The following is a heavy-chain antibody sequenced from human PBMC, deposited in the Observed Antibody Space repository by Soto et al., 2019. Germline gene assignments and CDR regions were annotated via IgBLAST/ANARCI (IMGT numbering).Heavy chain of an antibody. CDR2: ITGSGSAT. CDR1: GFTFSTYD. Sequence: GGSLRLSCAASGFTFSTYDMSWLRQAPGKGLEWVSGITGSGSATYYADSVKGRFTISRDNSKNTLFLQMSSLRAEDTAVYYCARRKYCSGGGCYYAFDIWGQGTMVTVSS. D-gene: IGHD2-15*01. V-gene: IGHV3-23*01. J-gene: IGHJ3*02. CDR3: ARRKYCSGGGCYYAFDI.